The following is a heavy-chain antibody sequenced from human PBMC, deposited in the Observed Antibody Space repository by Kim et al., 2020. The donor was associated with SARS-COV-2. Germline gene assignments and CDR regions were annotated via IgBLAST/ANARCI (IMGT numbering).Heavy chain of an antibody. CDR3: ASVSFRSYY. D-gene: IGHD1-26*01. V-gene: IGHV3-13*01. CDR2: GYR. Sequence: GYRYYPGSVKGRFTISRENAKNSLYLQMNSLRAGDTAVYYCASVSFRSYYWGQGTLVTVSA. J-gene: IGHJ4*02.